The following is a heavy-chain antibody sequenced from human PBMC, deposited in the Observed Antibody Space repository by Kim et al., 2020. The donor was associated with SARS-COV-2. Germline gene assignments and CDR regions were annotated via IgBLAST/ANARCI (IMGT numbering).Heavy chain of an antibody. J-gene: IGHJ4*02. CDR1: GGSFSGYY. CDR2: INHSGST. Sequence: SETLSLTCAVYGGSFSGYYWSWIRQPPGKGLEWIGEINHSGSTNYNPSLKSRVTISVDTSKNQFSLKLSSVTAADTAVYYCARVGFSGSSWYRYWGQGTLVTVSS. CDR3: ARVGFSGSSWYRY. V-gene: IGHV4-34*01. D-gene: IGHD6-13*01.